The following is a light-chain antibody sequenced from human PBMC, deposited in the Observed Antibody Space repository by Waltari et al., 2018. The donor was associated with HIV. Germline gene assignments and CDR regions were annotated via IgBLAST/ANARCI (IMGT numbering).Light chain of an antibody. CDR3: QQYSTWPRT. J-gene: IGKJ1*01. CDR1: EEIGDK. CDR2: GAS. V-gene: IGKV3-15*01. Sequence: MTQSPATLSVSPGQTVTAFCGGNEEIGDKVAWYQQKRGPAPRLVVLGASSRATGVTARFCGRGSGTDFNLTIAGLQSNDSAIYFCQQYSTWPRTFGQGTLV.